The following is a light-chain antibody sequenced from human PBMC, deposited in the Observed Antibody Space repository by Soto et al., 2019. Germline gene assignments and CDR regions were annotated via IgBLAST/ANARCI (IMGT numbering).Light chain of an antibody. Sequence: QSALTQPASVSGSPGQSITISCTGTSSDVGGYNYVSWYQQHPGKARKLMIYDVSNRPSGVSNRFSGSKSGNTASLTISGLQAEDEADYYCSSYTSSSTVVFGGGTKRTVL. J-gene: IGLJ2*01. CDR2: DVS. CDR1: SSDVGGYNY. V-gene: IGLV2-14*01. CDR3: SSYTSSSTVV.